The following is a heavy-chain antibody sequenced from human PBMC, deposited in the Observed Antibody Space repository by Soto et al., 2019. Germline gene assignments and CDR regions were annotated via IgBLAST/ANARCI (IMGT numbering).Heavy chain of an antibody. J-gene: IGHJ5*02. Sequence: QVQLQQWGAGLLKPSETLSLTCAVYGGSFSGYYWSWIRQPPGKGLEWIGEINHSGSTNYNPSLKSRVTISVDTSKNQFSLKLSSVTAADTAVYYCARLGFKFSSSSGWYETGNGWFDPWGQGTLVTVSS. CDR1: GGSFSGYY. D-gene: IGHD6-19*01. CDR3: ARLGFKFSSSSGWYETGNGWFDP. V-gene: IGHV4-34*01. CDR2: INHSGST.